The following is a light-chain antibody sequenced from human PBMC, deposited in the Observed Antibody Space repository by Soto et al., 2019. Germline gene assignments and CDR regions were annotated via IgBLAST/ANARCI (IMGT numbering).Light chain of an antibody. Sequence: EIVLTQSPGTLSLSPGERATLSCRASQSVGSSYLAWYQQKPGQAPRRLIYSASTRDTGFPDRFSGSGSGTDFTLTISSLEPEDFAVYYCQQYGSSPFTLGPGTKVDIK. CDR1: QSVGSSY. CDR3: QQYGSSPFT. CDR2: SAS. J-gene: IGKJ3*01. V-gene: IGKV3-20*01.